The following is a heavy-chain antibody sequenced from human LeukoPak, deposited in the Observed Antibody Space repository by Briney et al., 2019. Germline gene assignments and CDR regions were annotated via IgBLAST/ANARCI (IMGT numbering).Heavy chain of an antibody. CDR2: MNPNSGNT. J-gene: IGHJ4*02. D-gene: IGHD3-10*01. Sequence: ASVKVSCKASGYTFTSYDINWVRQATGQGLEWMGWMNPNSGNTGYAQKFQGRVTMTRNTSISTAYMELSSLRSEDTAVYYCASQWFGERQFDYWGQGTLVTVSS. CDR3: ASQWFGERQFDY. CDR1: GYTFTSYD. V-gene: IGHV1-8*01.